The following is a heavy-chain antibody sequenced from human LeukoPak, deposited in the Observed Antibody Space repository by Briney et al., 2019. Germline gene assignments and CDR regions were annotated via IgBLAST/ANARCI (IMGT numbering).Heavy chain of an antibody. CDR2: IYYSGST. CDR3: ARCDILTGYYLVAFDI. J-gene: IGHJ3*02. D-gene: IGHD3-9*01. CDR1: GGSITTSSYY. V-gene: IGHV4-39*07. Sequence: SETLSLTCTVSGGSITTSSYYWGWIRQPPGKGLEWIGIIYYSGSTYYNPSLKGRVTISVDTSKNQFSLKLSSVTAADTAVYYCARCDILTGYYLVAFDIWGQGTMVTVSS.